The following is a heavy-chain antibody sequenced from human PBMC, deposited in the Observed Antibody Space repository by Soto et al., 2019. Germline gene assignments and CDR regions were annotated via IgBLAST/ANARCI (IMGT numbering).Heavy chain of an antibody. Sequence: SETLSLTCTVSCASISRGAYYLTWIRQTTDKCLEWIGYIYYSGTTYYNPSLKSRVSISLDTSKNRFALQLTSVTAADTGVYYCALRFGTAWGQGTTVTVSS. CDR3: ALRFGTA. CDR2: IYYSGTT. D-gene: IGHD5-12*01. CDR1: CASISRGAYY. J-gene: IGHJ6*02. V-gene: IGHV4-30-4*01.